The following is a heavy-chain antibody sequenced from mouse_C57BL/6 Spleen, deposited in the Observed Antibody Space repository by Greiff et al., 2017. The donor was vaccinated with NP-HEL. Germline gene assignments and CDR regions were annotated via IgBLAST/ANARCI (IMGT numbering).Heavy chain of an antibody. V-gene: IGHV1-59*01. CDR3: ARRGYGYYFDY. CDR2: IDPSDSYT. CDR1: GYTFTSYW. J-gene: IGHJ2*01. D-gene: IGHD1-2*01. Sequence: QVQLQQPGAELVRPGTSVKLSCKASGYTFTSYWMHWVKQRPGQGLEWIGVIDPSDSYTNYNQKFKGKATLTVDTSSSTAYMQLSSLTSEDSAVYYCARRGYGYYFDYWGQGTTLTVSS.